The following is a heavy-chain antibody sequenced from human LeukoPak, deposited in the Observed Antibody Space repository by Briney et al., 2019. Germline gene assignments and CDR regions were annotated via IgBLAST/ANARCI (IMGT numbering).Heavy chain of an antibody. CDR3: ASVLWFGELFYFDY. D-gene: IGHD3-10*01. V-gene: IGHV4-38-2*02. Sequence: SETLSLTCTVSGYSISSGYYWGWIRQPPGKGLEWIGSIYHSGSTYYNPSLKSRVTISVDTSKNQFSLKLSSVTAADTAVYYCASVLWFGELFYFDYWGQGTLVTVSS. CDR2: IYHSGST. CDR1: GYSISSGYY. J-gene: IGHJ4*02.